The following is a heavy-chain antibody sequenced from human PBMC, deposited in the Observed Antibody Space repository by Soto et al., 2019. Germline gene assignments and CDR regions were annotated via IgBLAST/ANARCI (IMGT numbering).Heavy chain of an antibody. CDR3: AKGQNCSSTSCLFYCNGMDV. J-gene: IGHJ6*02. Sequence: QVQLGESGGGVVQPGRSLRLSCAASGFTFSTYGMHWVRQAPGKGLEWVAVISYDGKNNYYAQSVKGRLTISRDNSKNTMYKQENSRRVEDTAVNYCAKGQNCSSTSCLFYCNGMDVWGQGTTVAVSS. V-gene: IGHV3-30*18. CDR1: GFTFSTYG. CDR2: ISYDGKNN. D-gene: IGHD2-2*01.